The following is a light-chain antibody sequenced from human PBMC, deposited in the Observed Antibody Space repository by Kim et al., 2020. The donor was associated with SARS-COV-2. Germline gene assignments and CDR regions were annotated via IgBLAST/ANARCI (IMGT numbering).Light chain of an antibody. CDR1: SSDVGGYNY. V-gene: IGLV2-14*04. Sequence: GQSITISCTGTSSDVGGYNYVSWYQQHPSKAPKLMICDVSKRPSGVSNRFSGSKSGNTASLTISGLQAEDEADYYCSSYTSSSTSVFGTGTKVTVL. CDR2: DVS. CDR3: SSYTSSSTSV. J-gene: IGLJ1*01.